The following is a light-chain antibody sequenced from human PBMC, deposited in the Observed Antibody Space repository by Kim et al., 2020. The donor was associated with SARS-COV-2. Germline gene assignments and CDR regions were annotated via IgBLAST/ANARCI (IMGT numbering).Light chain of an antibody. CDR1: QSVGTS. Sequence: EIVLTQSPATLSLSPGERASLSCRASQSVGTSLFWYQQKVGQAPRLLIYDASKRATDIPAKFSGSGSGTDFTLTISNLESEDFAVYYCHQRSEWPLTFGGGTKVDIK. V-gene: IGKV3-11*01. CDR2: DAS. J-gene: IGKJ4*01. CDR3: HQRSEWPLT.